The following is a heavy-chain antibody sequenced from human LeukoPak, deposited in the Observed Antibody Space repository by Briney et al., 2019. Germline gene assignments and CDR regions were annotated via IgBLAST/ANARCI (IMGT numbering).Heavy chain of an antibody. CDR2: IYGGAAA. V-gene: IGHV3-66*02. J-gene: IGHJ4*02. CDR3: VTSTGQQFIPYDY. D-gene: IGHD6-13*01. CDR1: GINISSNY. Sequence: PGGSPRLSCAAAGINISSNYMTWLRQAPGKGLEWVSLIYGGAAAYYPESVRGRFIISRDNLKNTLFVQMNSLRVEDTAVYYCVTSTGQQFIPYDYWGEGTHVPVST.